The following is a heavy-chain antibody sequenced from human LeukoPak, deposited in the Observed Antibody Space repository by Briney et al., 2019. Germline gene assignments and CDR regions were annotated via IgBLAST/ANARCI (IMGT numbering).Heavy chain of an antibody. CDR3: ARQAYSENFDY. J-gene: IGHJ4*02. D-gene: IGHD4-11*01. CDR1: GYSSTSYW. Sequence: GESLKISCKGSGYSSTSYWISWVRQMPGKGLEWMGIIYPGDSDTRYSPSFQGQVTISADKSISTAYLQWSSLKASDTAMYYCARQAYSENFDYWGQGTLVTVSS. V-gene: IGHV5-51*01. CDR2: IYPGDSDT.